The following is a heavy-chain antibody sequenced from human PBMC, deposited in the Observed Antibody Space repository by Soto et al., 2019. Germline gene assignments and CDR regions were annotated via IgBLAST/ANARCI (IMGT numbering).Heavy chain of an antibody. Sequence: SETLSLTCTVSGGSISSSSYYWGGIRQPPGKGLEWIGSIYYSGITYYNPSLKSRVTISVDTSKNQFSLKLSSVTAADTAVYYCARHYSNEQDFDYWGQGTLVTVSS. V-gene: IGHV4-39*01. J-gene: IGHJ4*02. D-gene: IGHD4-4*01. CDR1: GGSISSSSYY. CDR3: ARHYSNEQDFDY. CDR2: IYYSGIT.